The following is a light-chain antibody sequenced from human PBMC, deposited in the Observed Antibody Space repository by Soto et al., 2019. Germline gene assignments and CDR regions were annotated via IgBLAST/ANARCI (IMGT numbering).Light chain of an antibody. CDR1: SSDVGGYNY. CDR2: DVS. CDR3: SSHTRSTTEV. V-gene: IGLV2-14*01. J-gene: IGLJ1*01. Sequence: QSALTQPASVSGSPGQSITISCTGTSSDVGGYNYVSWYQQHPGKAPKPMIYDVSNRPSGVSNRFSGSKSGNTASLTISGLQDEDEADYYCSSHTRSTTEVFGTGTKVTVL.